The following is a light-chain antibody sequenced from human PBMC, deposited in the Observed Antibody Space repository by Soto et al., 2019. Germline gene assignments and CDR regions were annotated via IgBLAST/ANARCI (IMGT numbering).Light chain of an antibody. CDR1: QSISSY. CDR3: QQSFKTPLA. Sequence: DIQMTQSPSSLSASVGDRVTITCRASQSISSYVNWYQQKPGKAPRLLISAASTLQSGVPSRFSGGGSGTACTLTISSLQPEDYATYYCQQSFKTPLALGQGTRLELE. V-gene: IGKV1-39*01. CDR2: AAS. J-gene: IGKJ5*01.